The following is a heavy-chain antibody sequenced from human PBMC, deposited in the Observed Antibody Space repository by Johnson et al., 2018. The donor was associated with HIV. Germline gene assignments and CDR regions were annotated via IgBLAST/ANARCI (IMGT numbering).Heavy chain of an antibody. CDR1: GFTFSYYA. V-gene: IGHV3-74*01. Sequence: VQLVESGGGLVQPGGSLRLSCAASGFTFSYYAMHWVRQVPGKGLVWVSRINSDGSNTDFADSVNGRFTISRDNAKNSLYLQMNSLRAEDTALYYCAKDQWSSSWTNDAFDFWGQVTMVTVSS. CDR3: AKDQWSSSWTNDAFDF. D-gene: IGHD6-13*01. J-gene: IGHJ3*01. CDR2: INSDGSNT.